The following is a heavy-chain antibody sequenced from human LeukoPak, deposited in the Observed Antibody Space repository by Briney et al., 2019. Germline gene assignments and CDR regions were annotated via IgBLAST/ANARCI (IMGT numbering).Heavy chain of an antibody. CDR3: ARDLGI. V-gene: IGHV4-59*01. Sequence: PSETLSLTCSVSGGSISSYYWTWIRQPPGRGLQWIGHIYYSGTTNYNPSLKSRVTISLDTSKSQFSLKLSSVTAADTAIYYCARDLGIWGPGKMVTVSS. J-gene: IGHJ3*02. CDR2: IYYSGTT. CDR1: GGSISSYY.